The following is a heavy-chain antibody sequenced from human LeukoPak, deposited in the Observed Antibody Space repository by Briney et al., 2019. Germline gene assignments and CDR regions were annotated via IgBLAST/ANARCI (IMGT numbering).Heavy chain of an antibody. CDR2: IYPGDSDT. J-gene: IGHJ4*02. CDR1: GYSLPNYW. CDR3: ARHAYSSGWRDFDY. V-gene: IGHV5-51*01. Sequence: GESLKISCQGSGYSLPNYWIAWVRQLPGKGLEWMGIIYPGDSDTRYSPSFQGQVTISADKSISTAYLQWSSLKASDTAMYYCARHAYSSGWRDFDYWGQGTLVTVSS. D-gene: IGHD6-19*01.